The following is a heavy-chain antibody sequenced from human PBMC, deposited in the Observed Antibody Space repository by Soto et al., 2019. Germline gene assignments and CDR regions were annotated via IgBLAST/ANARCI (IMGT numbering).Heavy chain of an antibody. CDR2: INYSGST. J-gene: IGHJ4*02. Sequence: SETLSLTCAVYGGSFSGYYWSWIRQPPGKGLEWIGEINYSGSTNYNPSLKSRVTISVDTSKNQFSLKLSSVTAADTAVYYCVRDKSPYSSGWHNRHFDYWGQGTLVTVSS. D-gene: IGHD6-19*01. CDR3: VRDKSPYSSGWHNRHFDY. CDR1: GGSFSGYY. V-gene: IGHV4-34*01.